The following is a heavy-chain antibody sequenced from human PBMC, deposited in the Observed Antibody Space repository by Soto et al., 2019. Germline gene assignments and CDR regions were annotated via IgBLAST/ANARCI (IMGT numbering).Heavy chain of an antibody. V-gene: IGHV4-31*03. CDR3: ARDGNSYGYSY. D-gene: IGHD5-18*01. CDR2: IYYSGST. J-gene: IGHJ4*02. Sequence: SETLSLTCTVSGGSISSGGYYWSWIRQHPGKGLEWIGYIYYSGSTYYNPSLKSRVTISVDTSKNQFSLKLSSVTAADTAVYYCARDGNSYGYSYWGQGTLVTVSS. CDR1: GGSISSGGYY.